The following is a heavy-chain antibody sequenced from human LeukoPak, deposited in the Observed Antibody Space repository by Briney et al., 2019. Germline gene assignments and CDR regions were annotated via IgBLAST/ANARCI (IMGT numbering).Heavy chain of an antibody. D-gene: IGHD5/OR15-5a*01. CDR1: GGSISSGGYY. J-gene: IGHJ4*02. CDR3: ARVLRLTPDY. V-gene: IGHV4-30-2*01. CDR2: IYHSGST. Sequence: SQTLSLTCTVSGGSISSGGYYWSWIRQPPGKGLEWIGCIYHSGSTYYNPSLKSRVTISVDRSKNQFSLKLSSVTAADTAVYYCARVLRLTPDYWGQGTLVTVSS.